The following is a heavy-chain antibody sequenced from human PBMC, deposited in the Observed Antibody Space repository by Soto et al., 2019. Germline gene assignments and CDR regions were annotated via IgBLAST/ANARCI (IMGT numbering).Heavy chain of an antibody. CDR3: AKSRFGYYDSSPLFDY. CDR2: ISGSGGST. D-gene: IGHD3-22*01. J-gene: IGHJ4*02. V-gene: IGHV3-23*01. Sequence: GALRLSCAASGFTFSSYAMSWVRQAPGKGLEWVSAISGSGGSTYYADSVKGRFTISRDNSKNTLYLQMNSLRAEDTAVYYCAKSRFGYYDSSPLFDYWGQGTLVTVSS. CDR1: GFTFSSYA.